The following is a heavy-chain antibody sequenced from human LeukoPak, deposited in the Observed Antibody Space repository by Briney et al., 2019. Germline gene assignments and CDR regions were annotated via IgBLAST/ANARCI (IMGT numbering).Heavy chain of an antibody. J-gene: IGHJ6*04. V-gene: IGHV1-18*04. CDR1: GYTFTSYG. D-gene: IGHD3-9*01. Sequence: GASVKVSCKASGYTFTSYGFSRVRQAPGQGLEWMGWISAYNGNTNYAQKLQGRVTMTTDTSTSTAYMELRSLRSDDTAVYYCAWYPPFYDILTGYLVPSGMDVWGKGTTVTVSS. CDR3: AWYPPFYDILTGYLVPSGMDV. CDR2: ISAYNGNT.